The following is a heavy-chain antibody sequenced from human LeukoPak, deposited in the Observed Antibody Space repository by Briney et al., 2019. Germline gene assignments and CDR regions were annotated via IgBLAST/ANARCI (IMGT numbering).Heavy chain of an antibody. J-gene: IGHJ4*02. D-gene: IGHD3-10*01. CDR2: IYPGDSDT. V-gene: IGHV5-51*01. CDR3: ARTYYYGSGSTPYYFDY. Sequence: GESLKISCKGSGYSFTSYWIGWVRQMPGKGLEWVGIIYPGDSDTRYSPSFQGQVTISADKSISTAYLQWSSLKASDTAMYYCARTYYYGSGSTPYYFDYWGQGTLVTVSS. CDR1: GYSFTSYW.